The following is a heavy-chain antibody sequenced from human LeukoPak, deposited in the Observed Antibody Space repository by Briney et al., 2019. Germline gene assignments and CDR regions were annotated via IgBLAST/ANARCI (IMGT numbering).Heavy chain of an antibody. CDR3: FGQRPYNWFDP. Sequence: GGSLRLSCAASGFTFSSYEMNWVRQAPGKGLEWVGFITTKAYGGTTEYAASVKGRFTISRNDSKSIAYLQMNSLKTEDTAVYYCFGQRPYNWFDPWGQGTLVTVSS. CDR1: GFTFSSYE. J-gene: IGHJ5*02. V-gene: IGHV3-49*04. CDR2: ITTKAYGGTT. D-gene: IGHD3-16*01.